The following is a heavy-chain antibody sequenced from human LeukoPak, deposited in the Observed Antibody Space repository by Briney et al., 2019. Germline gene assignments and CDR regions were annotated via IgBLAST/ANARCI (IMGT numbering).Heavy chain of an antibody. CDR1: GGTFSSYA. J-gene: IGHJ4*02. Sequence: ASVKVSCKASGGTFSSYAISWVRQAPGQGLEWVGGIIPIFGTANYAQKFQGRVTITTDESTSTAYMELSSLRSEDTAVYYCASNRGDDFDYWGQGTLVTVSS. V-gene: IGHV1-69*05. CDR2: IIPIFGTA. D-gene: IGHD1-14*01. CDR3: ASNRGDDFDY.